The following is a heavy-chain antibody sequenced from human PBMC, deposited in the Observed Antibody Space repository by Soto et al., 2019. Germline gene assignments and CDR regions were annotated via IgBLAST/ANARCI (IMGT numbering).Heavy chain of an antibody. Sequence: SETLSLTCTVSGGSISSSYYWGWIRQPPGKGLEWIGSIYYSGSTYYNPSLKSRVTISVDTSKNQFSLKLSSVTAADTAVYYCARPDRSSWYLFVYWGQGTLVTVSS. CDR3: ARPDRSSWYLFVY. CDR1: GGSISSSYY. V-gene: IGHV4-39*01. CDR2: IYYSGST. J-gene: IGHJ4*02. D-gene: IGHD6-13*01.